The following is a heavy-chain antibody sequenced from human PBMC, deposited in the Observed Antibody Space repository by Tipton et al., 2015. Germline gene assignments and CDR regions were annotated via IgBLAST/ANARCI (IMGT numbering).Heavy chain of an antibody. CDR1: GGSISSSIYY. Sequence: TLSLTCTVSGGSISSSIYYWGWIRQPPGKGLEWVGSIYYSGNTYYNPSLKSRVTISVDTSKNQFSLKVTSMTAADTAVYYCARPTSGAFDIWGQGTMVTVSS. D-gene: IGHD2-2*01. CDR2: IYYSGNT. J-gene: IGHJ3*02. CDR3: ARPTSGAFDI. V-gene: IGHV4-39*01.